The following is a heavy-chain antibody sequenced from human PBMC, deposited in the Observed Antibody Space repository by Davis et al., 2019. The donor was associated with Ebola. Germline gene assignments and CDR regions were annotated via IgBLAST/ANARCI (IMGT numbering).Heavy chain of an antibody. V-gene: IGHV3-21*04. CDR3: ARRVVANFDAFDI. Sequence: GESLKISCAASGFTFSSYSMNWVRQAPGKGLEWVSSISSSSSYIYYADSVKGRFTISRDNAKNSLYLQMNSLRAEDTALYYCARRVVANFDAFDIWGQGTMVTVSS. J-gene: IGHJ3*02. CDR2: ISSSSSYI. CDR1: GFTFSSYS. D-gene: IGHD2-15*01.